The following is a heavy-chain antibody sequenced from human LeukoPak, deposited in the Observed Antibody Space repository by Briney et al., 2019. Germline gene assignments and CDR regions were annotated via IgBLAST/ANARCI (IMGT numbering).Heavy chain of an antibody. D-gene: IGHD2-15*01. J-gene: IGHJ4*02. V-gene: IGHV3-23*01. CDR2: ISGSGGST. CDR3: ARDHMSSHFDY. Sequence: GGSLRLSCAASGFTFSSYGMSWVRQAPGKGLEWVSAISGSGGSTYYADSVKGRFTISRDNSKNTLYLQMNSLRAEDTAVYYCARDHMSSHFDYWGQGTLVTVSS. CDR1: GFTFSSYG.